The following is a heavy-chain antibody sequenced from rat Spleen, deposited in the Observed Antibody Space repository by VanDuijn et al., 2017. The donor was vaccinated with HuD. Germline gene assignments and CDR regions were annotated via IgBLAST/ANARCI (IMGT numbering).Heavy chain of an antibody. J-gene: IGHJ2*01. V-gene: IGHV2-32*01. Sequence: QVQLKESGPGLVQPSQTLSLTCTVSGFSLTTYHVHWVRQPPGKGLEWMGVMWSYGNTSYNSTLKSRLSISRDTSKSQFFLEMSSLQTEDTATDYCARDWSTEFDYWGQGVMVTVSS. CDR2: MWSYGNT. D-gene: IGHD1-11*01. CDR3: ARDWSTEFDY. CDR1: GFSLTTYH.